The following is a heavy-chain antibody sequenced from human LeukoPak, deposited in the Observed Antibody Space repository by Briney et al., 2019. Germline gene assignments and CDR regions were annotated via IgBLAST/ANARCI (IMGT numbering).Heavy chain of an antibody. V-gene: IGHV4-34*01. CDR2: INHSGST. Sequence: SETLSLTCAVYGGSFSGYYWSWIRQPPGKGLEWIGEINHSGSTNYNPSLKSRATISVDTSKNQFSLKLSSVTAADTAVYYCARGPDSSGYYYVDYWGQGTLVTVSS. CDR3: ARGPDSSGYYYVDY. D-gene: IGHD3-22*01. J-gene: IGHJ4*02. CDR1: GGSFSGYY.